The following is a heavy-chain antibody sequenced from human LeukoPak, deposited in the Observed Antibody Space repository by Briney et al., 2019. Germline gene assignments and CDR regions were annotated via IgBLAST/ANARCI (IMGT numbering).Heavy chain of an antibody. CDR3: ARNDWPPYSSSWSGNHNWFDP. CDR2: INSDGSST. J-gene: IGHJ5*02. D-gene: IGHD6-13*01. Sequence: PGGSLRLSCAASGFTFSSYWMHWVRQAPGKGLVWVSRINSDGSSTSYADSVKGRFTISRDNAKDTLYLQMNSLRAEDTAVYYCARNDWPPYSSSWSGNHNWFDPWGQGTLVTVSS. V-gene: IGHV3-74*01. CDR1: GFTFSSYW.